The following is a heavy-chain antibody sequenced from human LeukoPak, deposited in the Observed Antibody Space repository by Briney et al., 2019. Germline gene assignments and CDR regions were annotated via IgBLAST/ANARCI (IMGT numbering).Heavy chain of an antibody. CDR1: GGSFSGYY. CDR2: INHSGST. J-gene: IGHJ4*02. Sequence: PSETLSLTCAVYGGSFSGYYWSWIRQPPGKGLEWIGEINHSGSTNYNPSLKSRVTISVGTSKNQFSLKLSSVTAADTAVYYCARRPYYDILTGYFSCLDYWGQGTLVTVSS. CDR3: ARRPYYDILTGYFSCLDY. D-gene: IGHD3-9*01. V-gene: IGHV4-34*01.